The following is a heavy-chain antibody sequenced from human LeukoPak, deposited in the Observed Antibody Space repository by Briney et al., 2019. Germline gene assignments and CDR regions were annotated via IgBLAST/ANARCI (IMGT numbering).Heavy chain of an antibody. CDR3: ASSDSGYDYDY. CDR2: ISAYNGNT. V-gene: IGHV1-18*01. J-gene: IGHJ4*02. D-gene: IGHD5-12*01. Sequence: ASVKVSCKASGYTFTSYGISWVRQAPGQGLEWVGWISAYNGNTNYAQKLQGRVTMTTDTSTSIAYMELRSLRSDDTAVYYCASSDSGYDYDYWGQGTLVTVSS. CDR1: GYTFTSYG.